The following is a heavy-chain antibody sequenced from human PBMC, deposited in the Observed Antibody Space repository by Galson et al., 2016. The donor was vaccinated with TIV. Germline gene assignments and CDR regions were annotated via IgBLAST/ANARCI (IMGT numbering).Heavy chain of an antibody. D-gene: IGHD3-22*01. CDR3: ARTSYYYDSSGYYEGILYFDY. CDR1: GFSLSTSGMC. CDR2: IDWDDDI. V-gene: IGHV2-70*11. Sequence: PALVKPTQTLTLTCSFSGFSLSTSGMCVSWIRQPPGKALEWLARIDWDDDIYYSPFMKTRPTISKDTSKNQVVLTMTNLDPVDTATYYCARTSYYYDSSGYYEGILYFDYWGQGSRVTVSS. J-gene: IGHJ4*02.